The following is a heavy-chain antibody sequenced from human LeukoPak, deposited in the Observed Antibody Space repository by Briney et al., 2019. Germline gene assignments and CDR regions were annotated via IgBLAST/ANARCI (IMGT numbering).Heavy chain of an antibody. J-gene: IGHJ3*02. CDR2: INHSGST. V-gene: IGHV4-34*01. CDR3: ARDDVADAFDI. CDR1: GGPFSGYY. Sequence: SETLSLTCAVYGGPFSGYYWSWIRQPPGKGLEWIGEINHSGSTNYNPSLKSRVTISVDTSKNQFSLKLSSVTAADTAVYYCARDDVADAFDIWGQGTMVTVSS.